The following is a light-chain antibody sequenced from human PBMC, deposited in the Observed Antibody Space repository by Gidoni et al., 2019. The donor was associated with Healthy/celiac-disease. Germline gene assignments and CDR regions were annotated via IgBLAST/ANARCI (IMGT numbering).Light chain of an antibody. CDR1: QCIRNY. J-gene: IGKJ4*01. CDR3: QKYYSALHT. V-gene: IGKV1-27*01. Sequence: DIHMTQSPSSLSASVGDRVTMTCRASQCIRNYLAWYQQKPGKVPKLLIYAASTLQSGVPDRFSGSGSGTDFTLTISSLQPEDVATYYCQKYYSALHTFGGGTKVEIK. CDR2: AAS.